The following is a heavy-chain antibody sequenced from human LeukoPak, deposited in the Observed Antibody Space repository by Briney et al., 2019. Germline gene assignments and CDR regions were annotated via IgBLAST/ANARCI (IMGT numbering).Heavy chain of an antibody. CDR1: GGSISSSSYY. D-gene: IGHD2-2*01. CDR2: IYYSGST. CDR3: ARHAVVVPASP. Sequence: SETLSLTCTVSGGSISSSSYYWGWIRQPPGKGLEWIGSIYYSGSTYYNPSLKSRVTISVDTSKNQFSLKLSSVTAADTAVYYCARHAVVVPASPWGQGPWSPSPQ. V-gene: IGHV4-39*01. J-gene: IGHJ5*02.